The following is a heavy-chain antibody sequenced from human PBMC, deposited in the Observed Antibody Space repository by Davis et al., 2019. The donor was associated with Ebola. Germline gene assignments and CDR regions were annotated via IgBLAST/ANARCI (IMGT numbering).Heavy chain of an antibody. CDR2: ISSGSNRI. CDR3: TRTGAGDAFDI. V-gene: IGHV3-21*01. J-gene: IGHJ3*02. CDR1: GFTFSTYA. Sequence: GESLKISCAASGFTFSTYAMSWVRQSPGNGLEWVSSISSGSNRIYYADSMRGRFTISRDNAKNSLYLQMNSLRAEDTAIYYCTRTGAGDAFDIWGQGTTVTVS.